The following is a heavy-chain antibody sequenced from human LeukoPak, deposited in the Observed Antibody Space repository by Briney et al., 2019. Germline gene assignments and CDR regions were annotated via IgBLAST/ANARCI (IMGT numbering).Heavy chain of an antibody. CDR1: GDSVTNHQ. Sequence: SETLSLKCTVSGDSVTNHQWSWVRQPPGKGLGWIAYIHHSGSTNYNPSLKNRVTLSMDTSKNQFSLRLISVTAADTAVYYCARYPLAFDFWGQGILVTVSS. CDR2: IHHSGST. J-gene: IGHJ4*02. V-gene: IGHV4-59*02. D-gene: IGHD6-6*01. CDR3: ARYPLAFDF.